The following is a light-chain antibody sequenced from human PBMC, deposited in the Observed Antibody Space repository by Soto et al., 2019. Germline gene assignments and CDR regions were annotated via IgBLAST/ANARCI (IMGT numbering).Light chain of an antibody. V-gene: IGKV1-5*03. CDR1: QSISSW. CDR2: KAS. Sequence: DIQMTQSPSTLPASVGDRVAITCRASQSISSWLAWYQQKPGKAPKLLIYKASSLESGVPSRFSGSGSGTEFTLTISSLQPDDFATYYCHQYNSYSRTFGQGTKVDIK. CDR3: HQYNSYSRT. J-gene: IGKJ1*01.